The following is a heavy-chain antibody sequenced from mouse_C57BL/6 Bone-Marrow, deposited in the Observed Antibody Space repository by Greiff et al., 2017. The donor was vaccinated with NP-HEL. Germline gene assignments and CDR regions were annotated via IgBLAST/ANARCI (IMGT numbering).Heavy chain of an antibody. J-gene: IGHJ3*01. Sequence: DVHLVESGGGLVKPGGSLKLSCAASGFTFSSYAMSWVRQTPEKRLEWVATISDGGSYTYYPDNVKGRFTISRDNAKNNLYLQMSHLKSEDTAMYYCARARDGYYTWFAYWGQGTLVTVSA. CDR2: ISDGGSYT. CDR3: ARARDGYYTWFAY. V-gene: IGHV5-4*01. CDR1: GFTFSSYA. D-gene: IGHD2-3*01.